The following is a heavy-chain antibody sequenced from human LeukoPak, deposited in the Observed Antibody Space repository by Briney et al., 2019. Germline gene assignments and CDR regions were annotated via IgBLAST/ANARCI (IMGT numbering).Heavy chain of an antibody. CDR2: INHSGST. V-gene: IGHV4-34*01. CDR3: ARAYGSGSPIDY. J-gene: IGHJ4*02. CDR1: GGSFSGYY. D-gene: IGHD3-10*01. Sequence: SETLSLTCAVYGGSFSGYYWSWVRQPPGKGLEWIGEINHSGSTNYNPSLKSRVTISVDTSKNQFSLKLSSVTAADTAVYYCARAYGSGSPIDYWGQGALVTVSS.